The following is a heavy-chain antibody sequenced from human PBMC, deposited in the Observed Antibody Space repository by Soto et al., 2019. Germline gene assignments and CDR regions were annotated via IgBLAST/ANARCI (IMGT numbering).Heavy chain of an antibody. CDR3: TRAGSSSFDY. CDR2: IKQDGSEK. Sequence: GGSLRLSCAASGFSFSTYWMSWVRQTPGKGLEWVANIKQDGSEKYYVDSVKGRFTISRDNAKNSLDLQMNNLRGEDTALYYCTRAGSSSFDYWGQGTVVTVSS. CDR1: GFSFSTYW. D-gene: IGHD6-13*01. J-gene: IGHJ4*02. V-gene: IGHV3-7*01.